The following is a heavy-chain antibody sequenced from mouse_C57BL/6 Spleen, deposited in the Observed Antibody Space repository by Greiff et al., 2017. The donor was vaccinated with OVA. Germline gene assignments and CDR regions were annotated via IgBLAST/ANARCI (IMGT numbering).Heavy chain of an antibody. CDR3: ARGDPHWYFDF. CDR1: GFTFSDSY. Sequence: EVKLVESEGGLVQPGSSMKLSCTASGFTFSDSYMAWVRQVPEKGLEWVANINYDGSSTYSLDSLKSRFIISRDNAKNILYLQMSSLKSEDTATYYCARGDPHWYFDFWGTGTTVTVSS. V-gene: IGHV5-16*01. CDR2: INYDGSST. J-gene: IGHJ1*03.